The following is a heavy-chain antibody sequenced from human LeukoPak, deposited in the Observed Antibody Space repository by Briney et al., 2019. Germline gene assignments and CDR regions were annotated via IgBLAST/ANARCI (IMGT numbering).Heavy chain of an antibody. CDR1: GFTFSSCG. Sequence: PGGSLRLSCAASGFTFSSCGMHWVRQAPGKWLEWVAVIWYDGSNKYYADSVKGRFTISRDNSKNTLYLQMNSLRAEDTAVYYCARDPRSGYPPYFDYWGQGTLVTVSS. D-gene: IGHD3-22*01. J-gene: IGHJ4*02. V-gene: IGHV3-33*08. CDR3: ARDPRSGYPPYFDY. CDR2: IWYDGSNK.